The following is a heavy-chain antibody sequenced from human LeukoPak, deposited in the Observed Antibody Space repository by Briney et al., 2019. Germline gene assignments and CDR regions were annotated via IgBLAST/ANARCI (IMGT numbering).Heavy chain of an antibody. CDR3: AKDEQYYYGSGSYYLFDY. J-gene: IGHJ4*02. D-gene: IGHD3-10*01. CDR2: SNK. Sequence: SNKYYADSVKGRFTISRDNSKNTLYLQMNSLIAEDTAVYYCAKDEQYYYGSGSYYLFDYWGQGTLVTVSS. V-gene: IGHV3-30*02.